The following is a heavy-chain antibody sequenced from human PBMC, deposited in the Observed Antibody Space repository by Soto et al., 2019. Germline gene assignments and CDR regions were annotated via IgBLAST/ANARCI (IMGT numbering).Heavy chain of an antibody. CDR2: IFYSGST. D-gene: IGHD3-22*01. V-gene: IGHV4-30-4*01. CDR3: ARGRYYYDSRGYYYDY. J-gene: IGHJ4*02. Sequence: SSETLSLTCTVSGGSISSGDYYWSWIRQPPGKGLECIGYIFYSGSTYYNPSLKSRVTISVDTSKNQFSLKLSSMTAADTAVYYCARGRYYYDSRGYYYDYWGQGTLVTVS. CDR1: GGSISSGDYY.